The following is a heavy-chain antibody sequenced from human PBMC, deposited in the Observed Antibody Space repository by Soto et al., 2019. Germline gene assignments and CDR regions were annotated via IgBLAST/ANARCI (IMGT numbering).Heavy chain of an antibody. J-gene: IGHJ6*02. CDR2: ISGSGGST. D-gene: IGHD6-19*01. Sequence: GGSLRLSCAASGFTFSSYAMSWVRQAPGKGLEWVSAISGSGGSTYYADSVKGRFTISRDNSKNTLYLQMNSLRAEDTAVYYCAKAKAGYSSGWTDYYYYYGMDVWGQGTTVTSP. CDR3: AKAKAGYSSGWTDYYYYYGMDV. V-gene: IGHV3-23*01. CDR1: GFTFSSYA.